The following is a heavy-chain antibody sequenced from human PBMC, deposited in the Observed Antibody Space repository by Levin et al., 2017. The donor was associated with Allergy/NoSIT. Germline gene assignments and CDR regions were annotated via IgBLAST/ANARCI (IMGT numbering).Heavy chain of an antibody. Sequence: SQTLSLTCAVYGGSFSGYYWSWIRQPPGKGLEWIGEINHSGSTNYNPSLKSRVTISVDTSKNQFSLKLSSVTAADTAVYYCVRVVGASYGDYWRYYYYYMDVWGKGTTVTVSS. CDR3: VRVVGASYGDYWRYYYYYMDV. CDR2: INHSGST. J-gene: IGHJ6*03. V-gene: IGHV4-34*01. CDR1: GGSFSGYY. D-gene: IGHD4-17*01.